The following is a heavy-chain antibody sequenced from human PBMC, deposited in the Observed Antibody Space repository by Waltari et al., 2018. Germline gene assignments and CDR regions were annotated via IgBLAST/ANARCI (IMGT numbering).Heavy chain of an antibody. CDR3: ARRTPDKYFDWLTTEH. V-gene: IGHV4-39*01. CDR2: IYYSGST. CDR1: GGPIGSSSYY. J-gene: IGHJ1*01. D-gene: IGHD3-9*01. Sequence: QLQLQESGPGLVKPSETLSLTCTVSGGPIGSSSYYWGWIRQPPGKGLEWIGSIYYSGSTYYNPSLKSRVTISVDTSKNQFSLKLSSVTAADTAVYYCARRTPDKYFDWLTTEHWGQGTLVTVSS.